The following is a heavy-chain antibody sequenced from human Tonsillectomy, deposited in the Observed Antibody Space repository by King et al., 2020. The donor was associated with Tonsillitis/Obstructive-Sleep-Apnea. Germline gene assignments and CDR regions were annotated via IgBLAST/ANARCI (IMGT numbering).Heavy chain of an antibody. CDR2: IKSQRDGGTT. D-gene: IGHD3-10*01. CDR3: RDGSGIWYGVDG. V-gene: IGHV3-15*01. CDR1: GFKFSNAY. J-gene: IGHJ6*02. Sequence: VQLVESGGGLVKPGGSLRLSCVASGFKFSNAYMSWVRQAPGKGLEWVGRIKSQRDGGTTDYGAPVKGRFSISRDDPKNTLYLQMNSLKIEESGVYFCRDGSGIWYGVDGWGQGTAVTVSS.